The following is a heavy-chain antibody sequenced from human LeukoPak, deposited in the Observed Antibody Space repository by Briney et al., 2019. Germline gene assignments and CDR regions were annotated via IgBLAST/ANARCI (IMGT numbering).Heavy chain of an antibody. CDR1: GGTFSSYA. Sequence: SVKVSCKASGGTFSSYAISWVRQAPGQGLEWMGGIIPIFGTANYAQKFQGRVTITADESTSTAYMELSSLRSEDTAVYYCAREPHCSSSSCYLDYWGQGTLVTVSS. V-gene: IGHV1-69*13. D-gene: IGHD2-2*01. CDR2: IIPIFGTA. CDR3: AREPHCSSSSCYLDY. J-gene: IGHJ4*02.